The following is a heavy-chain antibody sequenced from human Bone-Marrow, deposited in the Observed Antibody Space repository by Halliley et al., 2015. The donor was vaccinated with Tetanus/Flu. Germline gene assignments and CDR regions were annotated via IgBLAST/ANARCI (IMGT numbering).Heavy chain of an antibody. Sequence: LISYDEIKICYAASVKGRFTISRDNSKGPLYLQMDSLRAEDTAVYFCAKEAYSFLPGYYTYFDYWGQGILVTVSS. CDR2: ISYDEIKI. CDR3: AKEAYSFLPGYYTYFDY. D-gene: IGHD3-9*01. J-gene: IGHJ4*02. V-gene: IGHV3-30*18.